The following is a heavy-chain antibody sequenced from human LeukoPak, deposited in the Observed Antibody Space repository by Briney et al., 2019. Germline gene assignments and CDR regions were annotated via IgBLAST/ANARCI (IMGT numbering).Heavy chain of an antibody. CDR2: VNSDGSST. D-gene: IGHD3-22*01. CDR1: GFTFSSYW. V-gene: IGHV3-74*01. J-gene: IGHJ4*02. Sequence: GSLRLSCAASGFTFSSYWMHWVRQAPGKGLVWVARVNSDGSSTSYADSVKGRFTISRDNAKNTLYLQMNSLRAEDTAVYYCARDRDYYDTLYYFDYWGQGTLVTVSS. CDR3: ARDRDYYDTLYYFDY.